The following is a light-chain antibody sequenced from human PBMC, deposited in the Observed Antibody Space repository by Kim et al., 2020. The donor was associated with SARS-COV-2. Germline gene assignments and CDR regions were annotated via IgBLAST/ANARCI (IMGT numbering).Light chain of an antibody. J-gene: IGKJ4*01. CDR1: QSVLYTSNNMNY. V-gene: IGKV4-1*01. CDR2: WAS. Sequence: GRMQCESIQSVLYTSNNMNYLGWCQNKPGQPPKLLIYWASTRESGVPDRFSGSGSGTDFTLTISSLQAEDVAVYYCQQYYSSPLTFGGGTKVDIK. CDR3: QQYYSSPLT.